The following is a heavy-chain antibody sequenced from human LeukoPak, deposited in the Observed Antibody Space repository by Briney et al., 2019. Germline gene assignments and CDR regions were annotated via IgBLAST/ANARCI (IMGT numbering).Heavy chain of an antibody. Sequence: ASVKVSCKASGYTFTGYYMHWVRQAPGQGLEWMGRINPNSGGTNYAQKFQGRVTITRDTSISTAYMELSRLRSDDTAVYYCARAREPGIAVAGTFDYWGQGTLVTVSS. J-gene: IGHJ4*02. V-gene: IGHV1-2*06. D-gene: IGHD6-19*01. CDR1: GYTFTGYY. CDR3: ARAREPGIAVAGTFDY. CDR2: INPNSGGT.